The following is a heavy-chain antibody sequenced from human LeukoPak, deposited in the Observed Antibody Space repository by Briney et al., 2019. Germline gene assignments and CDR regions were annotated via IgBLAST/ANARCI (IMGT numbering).Heavy chain of an antibody. V-gene: IGHV1-2*01. D-gene: IGHD6-13*01. CDR2: INPSSGGT. CDR3: ARGRSIAAADWFDP. CDR1: GYTFTGYY. J-gene: IGHJ5*02. Sequence: GASVKVSCKASGYTFTGYYMHWVRQAPGQGLEWMGWINPSSGGTNYAQKFQGRVTSTRDTSISTAYMELSRLRSDDTAVYYCARGRSIAAADWFDPWGQGTLVTVSS.